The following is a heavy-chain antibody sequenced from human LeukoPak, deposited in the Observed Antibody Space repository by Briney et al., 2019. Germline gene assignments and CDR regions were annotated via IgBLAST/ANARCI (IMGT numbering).Heavy chain of an antibody. J-gene: IGHJ5*02. CDR3: ARGGDYSNYVRGNWFDP. D-gene: IGHD4-11*01. Sequence: ASVKVSCKASGYTFTSYGISWVRPAPGQGLEWRGWICAYNGNTNYAQKLQGRVTMTTDTSTSTAYMELWSLRSDDTAVYYCARGGDYSNYVRGNWFDPWGQGTLVTVSS. CDR1: GYTFTSYG. V-gene: IGHV1-18*01. CDR2: ICAYNGNT.